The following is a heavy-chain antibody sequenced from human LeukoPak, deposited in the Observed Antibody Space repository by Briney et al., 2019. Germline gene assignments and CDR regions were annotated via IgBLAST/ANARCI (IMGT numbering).Heavy chain of an antibody. V-gene: IGHV3-74*01. J-gene: IGHJ4*02. D-gene: IGHD1-1*01. CDR3: VRDFGWNDERYFDS. Sequence: GGSLRLSCAASGFTFSSCWMHWVRQPPGKGLVWVSRIKSDGSVADYADSVRGRFTISRDNAKNTLYLQMNSLRAEDTALYYCVRDFGWNDERYFDSWGQGTLVTVSS. CDR1: GFTFSSCW. CDR2: IKSDGSVA.